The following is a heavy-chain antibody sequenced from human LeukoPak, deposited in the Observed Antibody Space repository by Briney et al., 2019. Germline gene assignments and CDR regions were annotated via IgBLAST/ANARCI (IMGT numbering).Heavy chain of an antibody. J-gene: IGHJ6*02. D-gene: IGHD4-11*01. CDR1: GGTFSSYA. CDR2: IIPILGIA. V-gene: IGHV1-69*04. CDR3: ARDAYSNQNYYGMDV. Sequence: SVKVSCKASGGTFSSYAISWVRQAPGQGLEWMGRIIPILGIANYAQKFQGRVTITADKSTSTAYMELSSLRSEDTAVYYCARDAYSNQNYYGMDVWGQGTTVTVSS.